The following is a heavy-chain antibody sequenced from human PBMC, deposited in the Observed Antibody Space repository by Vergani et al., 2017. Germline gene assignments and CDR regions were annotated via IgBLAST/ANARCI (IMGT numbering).Heavy chain of an antibody. V-gene: IGHV5-51*01. CDR3: ARHVGYYDSSGYVFDY. CDR1: GYSFTSYW. J-gene: IGHJ4*02. Sequence: EVQLVQSGAEVKTPGESLKISCKGSGYSFTSYWIGWVRQMPGKGLEWMGIIYPGDSDTRYSPSFQGQVTISADKSISTAYLQWSSLKASDTAMYYCARHVGYYDSSGYVFDYWGQGTLVTVSS. D-gene: IGHD3-22*01. CDR2: IYPGDSDT.